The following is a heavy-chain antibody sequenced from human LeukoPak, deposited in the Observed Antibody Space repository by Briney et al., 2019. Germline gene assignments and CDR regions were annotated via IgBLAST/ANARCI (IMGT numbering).Heavy chain of an antibody. J-gene: IGHJ3*02. CDR1: GYTFTSYG. Sequence: VASVKVSCKASGYTFTSYGISWARQAPGQGLEWMGWISAYNGNTNYAQKLQGRVTMTTDTSTSSAYMELRSLRSDDTAVYYCASPSYYDSSGYANDAFDIWGQGTMVTVSS. CDR3: ASPSYYDSSGYANDAFDI. V-gene: IGHV1-18*01. CDR2: ISAYNGNT. D-gene: IGHD3-22*01.